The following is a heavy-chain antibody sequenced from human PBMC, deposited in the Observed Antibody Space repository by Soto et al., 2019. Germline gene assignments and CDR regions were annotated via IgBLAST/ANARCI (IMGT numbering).Heavy chain of an antibody. J-gene: IGHJ4*02. CDR3: AKRPLEVHMYDY. Sequence: EVQLSESGGGLVQPGGSLRLSCTASGFIFRNYVMTWVRQAPGKGLEWVSSIIGSGANTYYPDSVKGRFTISRDNSKNALFLQLNSLRADDTAVYYCAKRPLEVHMYDYWGQGNLVTVSS. V-gene: IGHV3-23*01. CDR2: IIGSGANT. CDR1: GFIFRNYV. D-gene: IGHD1-1*01.